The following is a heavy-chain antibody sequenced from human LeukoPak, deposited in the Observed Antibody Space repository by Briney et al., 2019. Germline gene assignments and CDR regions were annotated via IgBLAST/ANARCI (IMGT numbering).Heavy chain of an antibody. D-gene: IGHD7-27*01. J-gene: IGHJ3*02. V-gene: IGHV3-53*01. CDR3: ANLGYLDDDAFDI. CDR2: IYSGGST. CDR1: GFTVSSNY. Sequence: GGSLRLSCAASGFTVSSNYMCWVRQAPGKGLEWVSVIYSGGSTYYADSVKGRFTISRDNSKNTLYLQMNSLRAEDTAVYYCANLGYLDDDAFDIWGQGTMVTVSS.